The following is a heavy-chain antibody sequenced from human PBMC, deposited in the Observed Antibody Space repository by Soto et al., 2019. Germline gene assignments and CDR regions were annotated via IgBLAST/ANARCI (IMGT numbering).Heavy chain of an antibody. CDR2: INPNSGGT. Sequence: GASVKVSCKASVYTFTSYGISWVRQAPGQGLEWMGWINPNSGGTNYAQKFQGWVTMTRDTSISTAYMELSRLRSDDTAVYYCARENYYYYYGMDVWGEGTTVTVSS. CDR3: ARENYYYYYGMDV. J-gene: IGHJ6*04. V-gene: IGHV1-2*04. CDR1: VYTFTSYG.